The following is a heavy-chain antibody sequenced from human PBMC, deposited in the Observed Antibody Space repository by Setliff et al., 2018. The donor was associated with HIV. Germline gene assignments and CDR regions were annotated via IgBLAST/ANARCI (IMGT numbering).Heavy chain of an antibody. D-gene: IGHD6-13*01. V-gene: IGHV4-4*09. J-gene: IGHJ4*02. CDR1: GGSMSPYY. Sequence: PSETLSLTCTVSGGSMSPYYWSWIRQPPGKGLEWIGYIFSSGSTNYNPFLKSRVTISVDTSKNQFSLRLSSVTAADTAMYYCARHVGISIGGTRGDFDCWGQGTLVTVSS. CDR2: IFSSGST. CDR3: ARHVGISIGGTRGDFDC.